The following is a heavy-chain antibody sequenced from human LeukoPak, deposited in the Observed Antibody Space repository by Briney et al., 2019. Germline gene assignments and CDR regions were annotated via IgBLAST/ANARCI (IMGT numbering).Heavy chain of an antibody. D-gene: IGHD3-16*01. V-gene: IGHV4-59*01. CDR1: GGSISSYY. CDR2: IYYSGST. Sequence: PSETLSLTCTVSGGSISSYYWSWIRQPPGKGQEWIGYIYYSGSTNYNPSLKSRVTISVDTSKNQFSLKLSSVTAADTAVYYCARDLRPRGDAFDIWGQGTMVTVSS. J-gene: IGHJ3*02. CDR3: ARDLRPRGDAFDI.